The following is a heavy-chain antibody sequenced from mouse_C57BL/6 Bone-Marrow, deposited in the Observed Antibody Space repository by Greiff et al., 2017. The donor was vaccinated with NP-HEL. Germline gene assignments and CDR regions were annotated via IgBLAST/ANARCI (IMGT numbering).Heavy chain of an antibody. Sequence: QFQLQQPGAELVRPGTSVKLSCKASGYTFTSYWLHWVPQRPGQGLEWIGVIDPSDSYTNYNQKFKGKATLTVDTSSSTAYMQLSSLTSEDSAVYYCARADGYYGYWGQGTTLTVSS. CDR3: ARADGYYGY. D-gene: IGHD2-3*01. J-gene: IGHJ2*01. CDR1: GYTFTSYW. CDR2: IDPSDSYT. V-gene: IGHV1-59*01.